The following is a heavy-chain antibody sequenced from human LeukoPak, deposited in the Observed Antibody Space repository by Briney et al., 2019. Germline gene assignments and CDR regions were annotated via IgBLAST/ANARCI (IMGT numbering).Heavy chain of an antibody. J-gene: IGHJ3*02. CDR3: AREDYGTGSYYRGDAFDI. V-gene: IGHV4-34*01. Sequence: SETLSLTCAVSGGSVSGYYWTWVRQPLGKGLEWIGEIGHTGGANYNPSLKSRVTIGLDTSKKQLSLKLESVTAADTAVYYCAREDYGTGSYYRGDAFDIWGHGTMVTVSS. D-gene: IGHD3-10*01. CDR2: IGHTGGA. CDR1: GGSVSGYY.